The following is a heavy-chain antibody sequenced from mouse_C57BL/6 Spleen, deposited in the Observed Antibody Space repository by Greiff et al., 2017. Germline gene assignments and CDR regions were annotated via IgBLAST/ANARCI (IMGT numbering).Heavy chain of an antibody. CDR3: ARGGLRRAMDY. V-gene: IGHV1-54*01. CDR2: INPGSGGT. J-gene: IGHJ4*01. D-gene: IGHD2-4*01. CDR1: GYAFTNYL. Sequence: QFQLQQSGAELVRPGTSVKVSCKASGYAFTNYLIEWVKQRPGQGLEWIGVINPGSGGTNYNGKFKGKATLTADKSSSTAYMQLSSLTSEDSAVYFCARGGLRRAMDYWGQGTSVTVSS.